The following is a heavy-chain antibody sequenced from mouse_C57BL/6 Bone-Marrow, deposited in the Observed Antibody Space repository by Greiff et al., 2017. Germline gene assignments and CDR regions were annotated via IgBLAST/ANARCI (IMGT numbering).Heavy chain of an antibody. CDR3: AKTRDCGEQHFDV. V-gene: IGHV1-85*01. CDR2: IYPRDGST. Sequence: QVQLQQSGPELVKPGASVKLSCKASGYTFTGYDINWVKQRPGQGLEWIGWIYPRDGSTKYNEKFKGKATLTVDTSSSTAYMELHSLTSEDSAVYFCAKTRDCGEQHFDVWGTGTTVTVSS. D-gene: IGHD2-13*01. CDR1: GYTFTGYD. J-gene: IGHJ1*03.